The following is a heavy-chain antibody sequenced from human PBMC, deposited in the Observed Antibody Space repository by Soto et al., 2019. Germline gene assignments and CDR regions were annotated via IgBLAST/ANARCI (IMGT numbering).Heavy chain of an antibody. CDR2: ISDRGNT. CDR3: ARDVSAVRGLLAD. CDR1: GGSISSGGYY. Sequence: QVQLLESGPELVKPSQTLSLTCSVSGGSISSGGYYWSWIRQHPGKGLEWIGYISDRGNTYYNPSLKNRLSISRDTSKHQFSLQLTSVTAADTAVYYCARDVSAVRGLLADWGQGILVTVSS. V-gene: IGHV4-31*03. J-gene: IGHJ4*02. D-gene: IGHD3-10*01.